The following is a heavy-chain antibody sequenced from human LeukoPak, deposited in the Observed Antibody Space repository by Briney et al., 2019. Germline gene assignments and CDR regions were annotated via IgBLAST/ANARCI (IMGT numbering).Heavy chain of an antibody. V-gene: IGHV3-9*03. CDR2: ISWNSGSI. D-gene: IGHD2-2*03. J-gene: IGHJ4*02. CDR1: GFTFDDYA. CDR3: AKGGYCSSTSCYFDY. Sequence: GGSLRLSCAASGFTFDDYAMHWVRQAPGKGLEWVSGISWNSGSIGYADSVKGRFTISRDNAKNSLYLQMNSLRAEDMALYFCAKGGYCSSTSCYFDYWGQGTLVTVSS.